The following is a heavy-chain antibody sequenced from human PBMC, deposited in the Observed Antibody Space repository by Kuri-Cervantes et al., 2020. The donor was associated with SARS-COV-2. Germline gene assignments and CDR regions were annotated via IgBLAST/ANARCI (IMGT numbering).Heavy chain of an antibody. CDR2: MSGGGAST. D-gene: IGHD7-27*01. Sequence: LSLTCAVSGFTFSNYAMTWVRQAPGKGLEWVSSMSGGGASTFYADSVKGRFTISRDNTKNTLYLQMNSLRAGDTAVYYCAGTNWGKTYFDYWGQGTLVTVSS. CDR3: AGTNWGKTYFDY. CDR1: GFTFSNYA. V-gene: IGHV3-23*01. J-gene: IGHJ4*02.